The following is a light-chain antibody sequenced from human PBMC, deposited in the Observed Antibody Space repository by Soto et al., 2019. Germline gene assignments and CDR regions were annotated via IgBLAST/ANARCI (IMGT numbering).Light chain of an antibody. J-gene: IGKJ4*01. CDR1: QDVGHF. CDR2: AAS. V-gene: IGKV1-9*01. CDR3: QQLDSYLSFT. Sequence: DIQLTQSPSFLFASVGDRVTITCRASQDVGHFLAWYQQKAGKAPKLLMFAASTLQSEVPARFRGSGSGTEITLTITSLQPEDYATYYCQQLDSYLSFTFGGGTKVEIK.